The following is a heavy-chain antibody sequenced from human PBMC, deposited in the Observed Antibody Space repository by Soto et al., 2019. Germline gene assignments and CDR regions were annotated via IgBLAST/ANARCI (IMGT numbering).Heavy chain of an antibody. CDR2: ISTSGSTI. Sequence: QVQLVESGGGLVKPGGSLRLSCAASGFIFSDYYMSWSRQAPGKGLECISYISTSGSTIYYADSVKGRFTISRDNAKNSMYLQMNSLRAEATAVYYCARDTPVSGHYYYYGMDVWGQGSTVTVSS. V-gene: IGHV3-11*01. CDR3: ARDTPVSGHYYYYGMDV. J-gene: IGHJ6*02. CDR1: GFIFSDYY. D-gene: IGHD2-15*01.